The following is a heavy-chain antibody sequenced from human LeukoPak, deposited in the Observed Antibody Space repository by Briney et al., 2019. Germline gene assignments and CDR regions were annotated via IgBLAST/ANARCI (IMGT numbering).Heavy chain of an antibody. Sequence: SGPALLKPTPTLTLTCTFSGFSLRTSGMCVSWIRQPPGKALEWLARIDWDDDRYYITSLKTRLTISKDTSRNQVVLTMTNMDPVDTATYYCARFYSSTYNAFDIWGQGTMVTVSS. J-gene: IGHJ3*02. CDR2: IDWDDDR. CDR3: ARFYSSTYNAFDI. V-gene: IGHV2-70*11. CDR1: GFSLRTSGMC. D-gene: IGHD6-13*01.